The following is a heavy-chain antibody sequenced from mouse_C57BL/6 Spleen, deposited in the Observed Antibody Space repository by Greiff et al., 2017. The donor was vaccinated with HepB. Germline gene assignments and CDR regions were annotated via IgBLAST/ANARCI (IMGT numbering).Heavy chain of an antibody. J-gene: IGHJ4*01. CDR3: TRSFYYYGSSYEAMDY. CDR2: IYPGNSDT. D-gene: IGHD1-1*01. Sequence: VQLQQSGTVLARPGASVKMSCKTSGYTFTSYWMHWVKQRPGQGLEWIGAIYPGNSDTSYNQKFKGKAKLTAVTSASTAYMELSSLTNEDSAVYYCTRSFYYYGSSYEAMDYWGQGTSVTVSS. V-gene: IGHV1-5*01. CDR1: GYTFTSYW.